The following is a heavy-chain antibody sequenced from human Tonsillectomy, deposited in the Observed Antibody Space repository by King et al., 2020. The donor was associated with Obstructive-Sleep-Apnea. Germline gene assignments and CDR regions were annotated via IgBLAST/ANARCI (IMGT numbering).Heavy chain of an antibody. V-gene: IGHV3-30*04. Sequence: VQLVESGGGVVQPRTSVRLSCAASGFTFSYHALHWVRQAPGKGLEWVAVISHDAKKTYYAASVKGRFTISRDNSKNTLYLRMNSLRAEDTAVYYCELYGSGSYTFDYWGQGTLVTVSS. CDR3: ELYGSGSYTFDY. CDR2: ISHDAKKT. D-gene: IGHD3-10*01. J-gene: IGHJ4*02. CDR1: GFTFSYHA.